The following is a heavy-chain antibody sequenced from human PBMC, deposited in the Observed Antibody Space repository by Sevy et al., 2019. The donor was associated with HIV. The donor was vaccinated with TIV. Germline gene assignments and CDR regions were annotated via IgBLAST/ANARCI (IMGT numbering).Heavy chain of an antibody. D-gene: IGHD3-22*01. V-gene: IGHV3-23*01. CDR1: GFTFSTYA. CDR2: ISASGDTT. Sequence: GGSLRLSCAASGFTFSTYAMSWVRQAPGKGLEWVSAISASGDTTYYADSVKGRFTISRDKSESTLYLQMNSLRAEDPAIYYCTNHYDTGGRLDYFDYWGQGTLVTVSS. J-gene: IGHJ4*02. CDR3: TNHYDTGGRLDYFDY.